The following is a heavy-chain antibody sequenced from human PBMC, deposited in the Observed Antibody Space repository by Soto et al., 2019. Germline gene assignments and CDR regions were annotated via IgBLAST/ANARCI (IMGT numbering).Heavy chain of an antibody. Sequence: VQLVESGGDLVKPGGSLRLSCAASGFTFSDYYMSWIRQAPGKGLEWVSVIYSGGSTYYADSVKGRFTISRDNSKNTLYLQMNSLRAEDTAVYYCASLYYYDSRVDYWGQGTLVTVSS. J-gene: IGHJ4*02. CDR2: IYSGGST. CDR3: ASLYYYDSRVDY. D-gene: IGHD3-22*01. CDR1: GFTFSDYY. V-gene: IGHV3-66*01.